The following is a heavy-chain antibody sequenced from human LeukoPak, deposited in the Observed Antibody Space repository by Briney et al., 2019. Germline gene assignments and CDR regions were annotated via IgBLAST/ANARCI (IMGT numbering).Heavy chain of an antibody. D-gene: IGHD6-13*01. Sequence: SETLSLTCTVSGGSISSYYWSWIRQPPGKGLEWIGYIYYSGSTNYNPSLKSRVTISVDTSKNQFSLKLSSVTAADTAVYYCARHRHSSSWYKFDYWGQETLVTVSS. J-gene: IGHJ4*02. V-gene: IGHV4-59*08. CDR3: ARHRHSSSWYKFDY. CDR2: IYYSGST. CDR1: GGSISSYY.